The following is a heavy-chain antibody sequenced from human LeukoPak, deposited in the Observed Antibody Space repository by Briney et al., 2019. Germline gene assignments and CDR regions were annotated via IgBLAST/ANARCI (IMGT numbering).Heavy chain of an antibody. Sequence: SETVSRNCTVSAGSISSSSYYWDGIRQSPGKRLEWLASIYYVGSTYYNPSLESRVTISADTSKNQFSLKLSSVTAADTAVYYCARHYGPWGQGTLVTVSS. V-gene: IGHV4-39*01. D-gene: IGHD3-10*01. CDR2: IYYVGST. CDR1: AGSISSSSYY. CDR3: ARHYGP. J-gene: IGHJ5*02.